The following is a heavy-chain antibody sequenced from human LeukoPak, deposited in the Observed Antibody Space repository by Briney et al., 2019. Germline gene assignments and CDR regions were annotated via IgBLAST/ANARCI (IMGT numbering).Heavy chain of an antibody. CDR2: MNPNSGNT. D-gene: IGHD2-15*01. V-gene: IGHV1-8*02. Sequence: EASVKVSCKASGYTFTSYGISWVRQATGQGLEWMGWMNPNSGNTGYAQKFQGRVTMTRNTSISTAYMELSSLRSEDTAVYYCARWRIVAPLRYYYYGMDVWGQGTTVTVSS. CDR1: GYTFTSYG. J-gene: IGHJ6*02. CDR3: ARWRIVAPLRYYYYGMDV.